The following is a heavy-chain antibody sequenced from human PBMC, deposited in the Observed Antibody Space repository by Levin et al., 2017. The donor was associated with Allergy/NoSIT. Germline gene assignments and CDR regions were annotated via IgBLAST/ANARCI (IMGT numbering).Heavy chain of an antibody. V-gene: IGHV3-30*18. Sequence: TGGSLRLSCAASGFTFSSYGMHWVRQAPGKGLEWVAVISYDGSNKYYADSVKGRFTISRDNSKNTLYLQMNSLRAEDTAVYYCAKADDSSGSTDYWGQGTLVTVSS. J-gene: IGHJ4*02. CDR2: ISYDGSNK. D-gene: IGHD3-22*01. CDR1: GFTFSSYG. CDR3: AKADDSSGSTDY.